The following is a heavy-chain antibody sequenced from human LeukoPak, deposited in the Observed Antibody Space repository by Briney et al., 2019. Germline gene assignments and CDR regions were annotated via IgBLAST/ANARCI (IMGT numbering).Heavy chain of an antibody. CDR2: IYTSGST. J-gene: IGHJ4*02. D-gene: IGHD2-15*01. V-gene: IGHV4-4*07. CDR3: ARDSVVVAALDY. CDR1: GGSISSYY. Sequence: TSETLSLTCTVSGGSISSYYWSWIRQPAGKGLEWIGRIYTSGSTDYNPSLKSRVTMSVDTSKNQFSLKLTSVTAADTAVYYCARDSVVVAALDYWGQGTLVTVSS.